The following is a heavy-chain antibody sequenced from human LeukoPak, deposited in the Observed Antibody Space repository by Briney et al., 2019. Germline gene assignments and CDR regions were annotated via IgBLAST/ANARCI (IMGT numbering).Heavy chain of an antibody. Sequence: SETLSLTCTVSGGSISSSSYYWGWIRQPPGKGLEWIGSIYYSGSTYYNPSLKSRVTISVDTSKNQFSLKLSSVTAADTAVYYCARVLGADFDCWGQGTLVTVSS. CDR2: IYYSGST. J-gene: IGHJ4*02. D-gene: IGHD1-26*01. CDR3: ARVLGADFDC. V-gene: IGHV4-39*01. CDR1: GGSISSSSYY.